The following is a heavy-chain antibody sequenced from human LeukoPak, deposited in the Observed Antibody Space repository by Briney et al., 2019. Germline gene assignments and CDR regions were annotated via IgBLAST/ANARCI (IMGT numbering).Heavy chain of an antibody. CDR1: GGSFSGYY. J-gene: IGHJ5*02. D-gene: IGHD6-13*01. V-gene: IGHV4-34*01. CDR3: ARRRLSSSWSPPPYNWFDP. CDR2: INHSGST. Sequence: PSETLSLTCAVYGGSFSGYYWSWIRQPPGKGLEWIGEINHSGSTNYNPSLKSRVTISVDTSKNQFSLKLSSVTAADTAVYYCARRRLSSSWSPPPYNWFDPWGQGTLVTVSS.